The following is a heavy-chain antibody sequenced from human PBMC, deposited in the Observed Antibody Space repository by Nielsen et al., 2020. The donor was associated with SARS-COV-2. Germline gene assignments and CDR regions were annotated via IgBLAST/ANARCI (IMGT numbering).Heavy chain of an antibody. CDR1: GYTFTSYD. V-gene: IGHV1-8*01. CDR2: MNPNSGNT. J-gene: IGHJ6*02. D-gene: IGHD3-22*01. Sequence: ASVKVSCKASGYTFTSYDINWVRQATGQGLEWMGWMNPNSGNTGYAQKFQGRVTMTRNTSISTAYMELSSLRSEDTAVYYCARGPLYYYDSSVEGYYYYYGMDVWGQGTTVTVSS. CDR3: ARGPLYYYDSSVEGYYYYYGMDV.